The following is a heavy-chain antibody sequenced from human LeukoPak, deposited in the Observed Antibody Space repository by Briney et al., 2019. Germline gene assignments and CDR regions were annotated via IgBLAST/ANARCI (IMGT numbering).Heavy chain of an antibody. V-gene: IGHV3-21*01. CDR2: ITSSSSYI. J-gene: IGHJ4*02. CDR1: GFTFSSYS. D-gene: IGHD3-16*01. CDR3: ARDLVGGDY. Sequence: GGSLRLSCAASGFTFSSYSMNWVRQAPGKGLEWVSSITSSSSYIYFADSVKGRFIISRDNAQNSLYLQVNRLRAKGTAVYFCARDLVGGDYWGQGTLVTVSS.